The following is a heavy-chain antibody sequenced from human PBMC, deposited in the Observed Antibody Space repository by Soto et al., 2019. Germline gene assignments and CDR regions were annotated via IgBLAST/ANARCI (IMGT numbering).Heavy chain of an antibody. D-gene: IGHD6-19*01. CDR1: GGSISSRSHH. CDR2: IYYSGST. V-gene: IGHV4-39*01. CDR3: ARHLGGAGWDNWFDP. J-gene: IGHJ5*02. Sequence: PSETLSLTCTASGGSISSRSHHWGWIRQPPGKGLEWIGSIYYSGSTYYDPSLKSRVTISVDTSKNQFSLRLRSVSAADTAVYYCARHLGGAGWDNWFDPWGQGSLVTVSS.